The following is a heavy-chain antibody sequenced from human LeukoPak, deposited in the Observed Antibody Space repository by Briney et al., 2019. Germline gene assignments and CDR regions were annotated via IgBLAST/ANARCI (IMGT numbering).Heavy chain of an antibody. CDR1: GYTFTSYG. Sequence: ASVKVSCKASGYTFTSYGISWVRQAPGQGLEWMGGIIPIFGTANYAQKFQGRVTITTDESTSTAYMELSSLRSEDTAVYYCARDRNGRYYYDSSGYSPLDYWGQGTLVTVSS. CDR2: IIPIFGTA. CDR3: ARDRNGRYYYDSSGYSPLDY. V-gene: IGHV1-69*05. J-gene: IGHJ4*02. D-gene: IGHD3-22*01.